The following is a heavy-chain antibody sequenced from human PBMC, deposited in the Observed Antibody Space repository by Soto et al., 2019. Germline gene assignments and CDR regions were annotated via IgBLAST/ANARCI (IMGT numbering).Heavy chain of an antibody. CDR3: VGSPGGLGWFDP. V-gene: IGHV4-59*08. J-gene: IGHJ5*02. CDR1: RGYISRYY. CDR2: LYYSGSS. Sequence: PSETLSLTCTVSRGYISRYYFSWIRQPPGKGLEWIGYLYYSGSSTYNPSLRSRVTISVDTPKNQISLKLNSVTAADTAVYFCVGSPGGLGWFDPWGLGILVTVSS. D-gene: IGHD6-19*01.